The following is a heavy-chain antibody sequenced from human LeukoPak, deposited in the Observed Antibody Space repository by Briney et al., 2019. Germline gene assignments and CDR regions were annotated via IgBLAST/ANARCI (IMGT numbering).Heavy chain of an antibody. V-gene: IGHV1-18*01. CDR3: ARRRVAATTLDP. CDR2: ISAYNGNT. CDR1: GYTFTSYG. J-gene: IGHJ5*02. Sequence: ASVKVSCKASGYTFTSYGISWVRQAPGQGLEWMGWISAYNGNTNYAQKLQGRVTMTTDTSTSTAYMELRSLRSDDAAVYYCARRRVAATTLDPWGQGTLVTVSS. D-gene: IGHD2-15*01.